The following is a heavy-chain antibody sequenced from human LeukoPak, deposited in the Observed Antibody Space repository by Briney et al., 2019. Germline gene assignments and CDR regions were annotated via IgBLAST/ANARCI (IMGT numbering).Heavy chain of an antibody. CDR3: AKTNGYYSD. CDR2: ISGSNSGT. V-gene: IGHV3-23*01. J-gene: IGHJ4*02. D-gene: IGHD3-22*01. CDR1: GFTFSNYA. Sequence: GGSLRLSCAASGFTFSNYAMSWVRQAPGKGLEWVSAISGSNSGTYHADSVKGRFTISRDDSKNTLPLQMNSLRVEDTAIYYCAKTNGYYSDWGQGTLVTVSS.